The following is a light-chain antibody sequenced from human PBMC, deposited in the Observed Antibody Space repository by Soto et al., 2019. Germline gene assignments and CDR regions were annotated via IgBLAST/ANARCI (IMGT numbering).Light chain of an antibody. CDR2: DAS. V-gene: IGKV3-11*01. CDR1: QNVSSY. Sequence: EIVLTQSPATLSLSPGERATLSCRASQNVSSYLAWYQQKPGQAPRLLLFDASNRATGIPARFSGSGSGTDFTLTIGSLEPEDFAVYYCPQRSNWPTFGPGTKLD. J-gene: IGKJ3*01. CDR3: PQRSNWPT.